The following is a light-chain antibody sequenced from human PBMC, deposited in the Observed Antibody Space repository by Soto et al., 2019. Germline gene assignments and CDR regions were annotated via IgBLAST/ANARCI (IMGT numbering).Light chain of an antibody. J-gene: IGKJ1*01. V-gene: IGKV3-20*01. CDR3: QQYAGSPRT. CDR2: SAS. Sequence: EIVLTQSPGTLSLSPGERGTLSCRASQNLGTLYLAWFQQKSGQAPRLLIYSASRRATGIPDRFTGSGSGTDFTLTINRVEPEEFEVYFCQQYAGSPRTFGQGTKVDIK. CDR1: QNLGTLY.